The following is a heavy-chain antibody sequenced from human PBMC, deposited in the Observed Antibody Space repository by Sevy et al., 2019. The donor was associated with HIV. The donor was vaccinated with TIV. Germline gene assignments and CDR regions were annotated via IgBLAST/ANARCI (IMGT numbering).Heavy chain of an antibody. Sequence: SETLSLTCTVSGGSIGSHYWSWIRQPAGKGLEWIGRIYKSGSANYNPSLKSRVTMSIDTSKDHFSLKLSSVTAADTAVYYCARVVGRRGYSYYYGMDVWGQGTTVTVSS. D-gene: IGHD2-15*01. CDR2: IYKSGSA. J-gene: IGHJ6*02. V-gene: IGHV4-4*07. CDR1: GGSIGSHY. CDR3: ARVVGRRGYSYYYGMDV.